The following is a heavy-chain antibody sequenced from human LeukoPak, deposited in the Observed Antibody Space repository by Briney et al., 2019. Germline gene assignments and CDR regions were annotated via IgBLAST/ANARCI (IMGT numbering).Heavy chain of an antibody. V-gene: IGHV3-23*01. CDR1: GFTFSSYA. CDR3: AKGSSAVRPHFFDY. D-gene: IGHD6-6*01. Sequence: GGSLRLSCAASGFTFSSYAMTWVRQAPGKGLEWLSAISGGGDSTWYADSVKGRFTISRDNSKNTLSLQMNSLRAEDTTVYYYAKGSSAVRPHFFDYWGQGILVTVSS. J-gene: IGHJ4*02. CDR2: ISGGGDST.